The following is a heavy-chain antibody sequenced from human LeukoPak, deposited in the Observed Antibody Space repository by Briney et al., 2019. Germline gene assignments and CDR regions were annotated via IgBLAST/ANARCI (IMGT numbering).Heavy chain of an antibody. CDR1: GGSISSGGYS. Sequence: PSETLSLTCAVSGGSISSGGYSWSWIRQPPGKGLEWIGYIYYSGSTNYNPSLKSRVTISVDTSKNQFSPKLRSVTAADTAVYYCARTLYSSGWYRVSGLYFDYWGQGTLVTVSS. CDR3: ARTLYSSGWYRVSGLYFDY. CDR2: IYYSGST. V-gene: IGHV4-61*08. J-gene: IGHJ4*02. D-gene: IGHD6-19*01.